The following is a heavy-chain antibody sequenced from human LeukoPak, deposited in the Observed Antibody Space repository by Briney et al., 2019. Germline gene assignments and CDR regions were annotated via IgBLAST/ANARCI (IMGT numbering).Heavy chain of an antibody. CDR2: ITYDGCYK. J-gene: IGHJ4*02. CDR3: AGDLSPVVRASPMGY. D-gene: IGHD3-10*01. V-gene: IGHV3-30*03. CDR1: GFTFTSYG. Sequence: PGGSLRLSCAASGFTFTSYGMHWVRQAPGKGLEWVALITYDGCYKYYSDSVKGRFTISSDTSKNTMYLQMNSLRAEDTAVYYCAGDLSPVVRASPMGYWGQGTLVTVSS.